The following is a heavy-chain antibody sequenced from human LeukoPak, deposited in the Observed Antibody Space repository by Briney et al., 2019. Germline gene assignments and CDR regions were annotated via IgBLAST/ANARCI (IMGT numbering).Heavy chain of an antibody. J-gene: IGHJ4*02. CDR2: ISYDGSNK. CDR3: ARVLNYYDSSGYYFSY. V-gene: IGHV3-30-3*01. Sequence: WGSLTLSCAASGFTFSYYTMHWVRQAPGKGLEWVAVISYDGSNKYYADSVKGRFTISRDNSKNTLYLQMNSLRAEDTAVYYCARVLNYYDSSGYYFSYWGQGTLVTVSA. D-gene: IGHD3-22*01. CDR1: GFTFSYYT.